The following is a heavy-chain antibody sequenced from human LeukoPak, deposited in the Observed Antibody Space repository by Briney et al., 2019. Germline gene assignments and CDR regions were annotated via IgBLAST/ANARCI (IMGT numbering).Heavy chain of an antibody. Sequence: GGSLRLSCAASGFTFSSYGMHWVRQAPGKGLEWVAVIWYDGSNKYYADSVKGRFTISRDNSKNTLYLQMNSLRAEDTAVYYCARALIVVVITAWMDYWGQGTLVTVSS. J-gene: IGHJ4*02. V-gene: IGHV3-30*19. CDR3: ARALIVVVITAWMDY. CDR1: GFTFSSYG. CDR2: IWYDGSNK. D-gene: IGHD3-22*01.